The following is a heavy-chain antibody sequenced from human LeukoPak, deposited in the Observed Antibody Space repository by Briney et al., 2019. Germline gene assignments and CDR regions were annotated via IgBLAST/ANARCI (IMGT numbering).Heavy chain of an antibody. CDR2: IHYSGST. CDR1: GGSITNYY. Sequence: SETLSLTCTVSGGSITNYYWTWIRQPPGKGLEWIGYIHYSGSTNYNPSLKSRVTISVDTSKNQFSLKLSSVTAADTAVYYCAREMATITDWGQGTLVTVSS. D-gene: IGHD5-24*01. J-gene: IGHJ4*02. CDR3: AREMATITD. V-gene: IGHV4-59*01.